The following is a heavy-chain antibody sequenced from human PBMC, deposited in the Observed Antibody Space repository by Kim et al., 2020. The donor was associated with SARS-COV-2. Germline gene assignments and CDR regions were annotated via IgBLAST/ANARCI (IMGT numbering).Heavy chain of an antibody. D-gene: IGHD2-2*01. Sequence: SQTLSLTCAISGDSVSSNSVAWNWIRQSPSRGLEWLGRTYYRSKWYNEYAVSVKSRITINPDTSNNHFSLQLNSVTPEDTAVYYCARVHSSTWKIDYWGQGTLVTVSS. CDR1: GDSVSSNSVA. CDR2: TYYRSKWYN. CDR3: ARVHSSTWKIDY. V-gene: IGHV6-1*01. J-gene: IGHJ4*02.